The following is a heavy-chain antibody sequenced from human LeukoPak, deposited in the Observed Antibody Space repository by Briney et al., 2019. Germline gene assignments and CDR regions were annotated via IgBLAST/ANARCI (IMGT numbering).Heavy chain of an antibody. J-gene: IGHJ4*02. Sequence: SETLSLTCTVSGASISNYYWSWIRQPAGKRLEWLGRIYISGSTDYNPSLKSRVTMSTDTSKNQFSLKLKSVSAADTAVYYCARQNIRIAAAALFDYWGQGTLVTVSS. CDR1: GASISNYY. V-gene: IGHV4-4*07. CDR2: IYISGST. D-gene: IGHD6-13*01. CDR3: ARQNIRIAAAALFDY.